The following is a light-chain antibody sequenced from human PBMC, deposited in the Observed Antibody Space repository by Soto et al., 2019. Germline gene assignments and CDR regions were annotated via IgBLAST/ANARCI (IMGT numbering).Light chain of an antibody. J-gene: IGLJ1*01. CDR1: SGDVDAFDY. V-gene: IGLV2-14*01. CDR3: TSFTSRSTQV. Sequence: QSALTQPASVSGSPGQSIIISCTGTSGDVDAFDYVSWYQQHPGKAPKLMIFEVSDRPSGVCDRFSGSKSGSTASLTISGLQAEDEADYFCTSFTSRSTQVFGTGTKVTVL. CDR2: EVS.